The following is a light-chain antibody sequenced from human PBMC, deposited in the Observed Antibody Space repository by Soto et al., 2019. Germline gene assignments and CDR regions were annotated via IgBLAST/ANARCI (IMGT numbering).Light chain of an antibody. Sequence: EIVMTQSPATLSVSPGERATLSCRASQSVGSNLAWYQQKVGQAPRLLIYGASTRATAIPARFSGSGSGTEFTLTISSLQSEDFAVYFWQQYNDWPPYTFGQGTKLEIK. CDR1: QSVGSN. CDR3: QQYNDWPPYT. V-gene: IGKV3-15*01. J-gene: IGKJ2*01. CDR2: GAS.